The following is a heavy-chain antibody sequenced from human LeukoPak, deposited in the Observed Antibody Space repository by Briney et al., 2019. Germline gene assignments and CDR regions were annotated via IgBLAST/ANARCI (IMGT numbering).Heavy chain of an antibody. Sequence: GGSLRLSCVASGFAFSIFGMHWVRQAPGKGLEWVALIWYDGSNEHYADSVKGRFTISRDNSKNTLFLQMNSLRAEDTAVYYCARDRRDSSGYYYGWFDPWGQGTLVTVSS. CDR2: IWYDGSNE. CDR3: ARDRRDSSGYYYGWFDP. D-gene: IGHD3-22*01. J-gene: IGHJ5*02. CDR1: GFAFSIFG. V-gene: IGHV3-33*01.